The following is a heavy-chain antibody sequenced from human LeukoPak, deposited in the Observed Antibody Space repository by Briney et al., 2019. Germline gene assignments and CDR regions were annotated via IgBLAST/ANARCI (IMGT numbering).Heavy chain of an antibody. D-gene: IGHD2-15*01. J-gene: IGHJ4*02. CDR1: GVSISSYY. CDR2: IYYSGST. V-gene: IGHV4-59*01. Sequence: SETLSLTCTASGVSISSYYWRWIRQAPGKGLEWMGYIYYSGSTNYNTSLKSRVTISVDTSKTQFSLKLSSVTAADTAVYYCARFCSGGSCYSGLDYWGQGTLVTVSS. CDR3: ARFCSGGSCYSGLDY.